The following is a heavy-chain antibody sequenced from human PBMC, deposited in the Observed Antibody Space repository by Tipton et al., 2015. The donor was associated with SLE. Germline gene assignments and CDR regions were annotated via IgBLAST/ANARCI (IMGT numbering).Heavy chain of an antibody. V-gene: IGHV4-59*11. J-gene: IGHJ6*03. CDR3: ARGREWNWSPYYMDV. D-gene: IGHD1-1*01. CDR2: IYYSGNT. CDR1: GGSISGHY. Sequence: TLSLTCTVSGGSISGHYWSWIRQPPGKGLEWIGYIYYSGNTKYNPSLKTRLTMSVDTSRDQFSLTLNSVTAADTGIYYCARGREWNWSPYYMDVWGKGTTVTVSS.